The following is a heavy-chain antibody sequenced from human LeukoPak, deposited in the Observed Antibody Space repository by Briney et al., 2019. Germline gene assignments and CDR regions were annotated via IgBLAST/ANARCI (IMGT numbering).Heavy chain of an antibody. CDR3: ARRDQGYFDY. J-gene: IGHJ4*02. Sequence: SETLSLTCTVSGGSISSYYWSWIRQPPGKRLEWIGYIYYSGSTNYNPSLKSRVTISVDTSKNQFSLKLSSVTAADTAVYYCARRDQGYFDYWGQGTLVTVSS. CDR2: IYYSGST. D-gene: IGHD2-2*01. V-gene: IGHV4-59*08. CDR1: GGSISSYY.